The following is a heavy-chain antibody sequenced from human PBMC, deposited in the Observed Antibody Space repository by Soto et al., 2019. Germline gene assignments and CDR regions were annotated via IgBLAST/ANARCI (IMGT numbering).Heavy chain of an antibody. CDR2: IWYDGSNK. CDR3: ARSPAAMVVGYYYMDV. J-gene: IGHJ6*03. D-gene: IGHD2-2*01. V-gene: IGHV3-33*01. CDR1: GFTFSSYG. Sequence: GGSLRLSCAASGFTFSSYGMHWVRQAPGKGLEWVAVIWYDGSNKYYADSVKGRFTISRDNSKNTLYLQMNSLRAEDTAVYYCARSPAAMVVGYYYMDVWGKGTTVTVSS.